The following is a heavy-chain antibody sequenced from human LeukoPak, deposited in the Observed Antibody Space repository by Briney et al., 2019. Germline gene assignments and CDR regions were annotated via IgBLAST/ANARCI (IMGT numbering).Heavy chain of an antibody. CDR1: GGSISSGDYY. CDR3: AKSEDGDYYYYYGMDV. J-gene: IGHJ6*02. Sequence: SETLSLTCTVSGGSISSGDYYWSWIRQPPGKGLEWIGYIYYSGNTYYNPSLKSRVTISVDTSKNHFSLKLSSVTAADTAVYYCAKSEDGDYYYYYGMDVWGQGTTVTVSS. D-gene: IGHD4-17*01. CDR2: IYYSGNT. V-gene: IGHV4-30-4*01.